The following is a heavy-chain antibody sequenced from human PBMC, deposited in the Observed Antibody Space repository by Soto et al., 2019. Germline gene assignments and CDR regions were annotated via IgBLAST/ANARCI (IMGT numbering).Heavy chain of an antibody. V-gene: IGHV1-8*01. CDR3: ARGTSHLYDILTRYYHTNWFDP. D-gene: IGHD3-9*01. J-gene: IGHJ5*02. Sequence: ASVKVSCKASGYTFTSYDINWVRQATGQGLEWMGWMNPNSGNTGYAQKFQGRVTMTRNTSISTAYMELSSLRSEDTAVYYCARGTSHLYDILTRYYHTNWFDPWGQGTLVTVSS. CDR1: GYTFTSYD. CDR2: MNPNSGNT.